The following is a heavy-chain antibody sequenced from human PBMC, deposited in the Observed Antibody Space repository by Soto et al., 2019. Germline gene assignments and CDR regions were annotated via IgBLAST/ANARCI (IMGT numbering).Heavy chain of an antibody. CDR3: ARELHGGSYGMDV. J-gene: IGHJ6*02. V-gene: IGHV3-13*04. CDR2: ITTAGDT. Sequence: EVQLVESGGGLVRPGGSLRLSCAASGFTFSNYDMHWVRQVTGKGLEWVSGITTAGDTYYPGSVKGRFTISREKAKNSLYLQMNSLSAGDTAVYYCARELHGGSYGMDVWGQGTTVTVS. CDR1: GFTFSNYD.